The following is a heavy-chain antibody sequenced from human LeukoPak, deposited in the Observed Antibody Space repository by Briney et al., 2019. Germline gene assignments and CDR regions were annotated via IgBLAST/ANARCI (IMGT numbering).Heavy chain of an antibody. D-gene: IGHD2-8*02. V-gene: IGHV3-21*01. Sequence: GGSLRLSCAASGFTFSSYSMNGVRQAPGKGLEWVSSISSSSSYIYYADSVKGRFTISRDNAKNSLYLQMNSLRAEDTAVYYCARLGYCTGGRCFDTFDVWGQGTMVTVSS. J-gene: IGHJ3*01. CDR2: ISSSSSYI. CDR3: ARLGYCTGGRCFDTFDV. CDR1: GFTFSSYS.